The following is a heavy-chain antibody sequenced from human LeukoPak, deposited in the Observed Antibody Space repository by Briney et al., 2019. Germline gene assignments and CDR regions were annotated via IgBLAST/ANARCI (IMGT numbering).Heavy chain of an antibody. J-gene: IGHJ3*02. Sequence: KPSETLSLTCTVSGGSISSYYWSWIRQPPGKGLEWIGYIYYSGSTNYNPSLKSRVTISVDTSKNQFSLKLSSVTAADTAVYYCAREYHRGGFDIWGQGTMVTVSS. V-gene: IGHV4-59*12. CDR3: AREYHRGGFDI. CDR2: IYYSGST. D-gene: IGHD1-14*01. CDR1: GGSISSYY.